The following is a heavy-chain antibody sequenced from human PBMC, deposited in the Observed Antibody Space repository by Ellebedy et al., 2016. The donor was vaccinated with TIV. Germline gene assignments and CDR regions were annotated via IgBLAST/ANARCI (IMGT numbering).Heavy chain of an antibody. D-gene: IGHD6-19*01. V-gene: IGHV3-66*01. CDR3: ARRYTSGWAPFHY. CDR2: ISSGGTT. Sequence: GGSLRLSCAASGFIFNDYWMHWVRQAPGKGLEWVSVISSGGTTYYADSVKGRFSVSRDNANNTMYLQMNSLRAEDTAIYYCARRYTSGWAPFHYWGQGTLVTVSS. CDR1: GFIFNDYW. J-gene: IGHJ4*02.